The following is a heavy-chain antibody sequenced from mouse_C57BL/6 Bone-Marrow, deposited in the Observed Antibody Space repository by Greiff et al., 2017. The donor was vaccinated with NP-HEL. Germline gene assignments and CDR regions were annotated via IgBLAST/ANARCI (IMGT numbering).Heavy chain of an antibody. Sequence: VQLQQPGTELVKPGASVKLSCKASGYTFTSYWMHWVKQRPGQGLEWIGNINPSNGGTNYNEKFKSKATLTVDKSSSTAYMQLSSLTSEDSAVYYCARPRYYYGSSSSYAMDYWGQGTSVTVSS. D-gene: IGHD1-1*01. CDR2: INPSNGGT. CDR3: ARPRYYYGSSSSYAMDY. J-gene: IGHJ4*01. V-gene: IGHV1-53*01. CDR1: GYTFTSYW.